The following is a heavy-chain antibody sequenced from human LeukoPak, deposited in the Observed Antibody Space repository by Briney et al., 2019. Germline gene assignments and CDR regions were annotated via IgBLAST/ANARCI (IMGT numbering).Heavy chain of an antibody. CDR3: ARAYCSSTSCYSVNY. J-gene: IGHJ4*02. CDR2: INSDGSST. Sequence: GGSLRLSCAASGFTFSSYWTHWVRQVPGKGLVWVSCINSDGSSTSYADSVKGRFTISRDNAKNTLYLQMNSLRAEDTAVYYCARAYCSSTSCYSVNYWGQGTLVTVSS. CDR1: GFTFSSYW. D-gene: IGHD2-2*02. V-gene: IGHV3-74*01.